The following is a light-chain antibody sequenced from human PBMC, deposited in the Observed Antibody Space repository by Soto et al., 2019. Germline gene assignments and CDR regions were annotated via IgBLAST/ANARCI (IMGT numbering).Light chain of an antibody. CDR1: SSNIGAGYD. CDR2: GNS. J-gene: IGLJ3*02. Sequence: QSVLTQPPSVSGAPGQRVTISCTESSSNIGAGYDVHWYQQLPGTAPKLLIYGNSNRPSGVRDRFSGSKSGTSASLAITGLQAEDEADYYCQSYDSSLSGWVFGGGTKLTVL. CDR3: QSYDSSLSGWV. V-gene: IGLV1-40*01.